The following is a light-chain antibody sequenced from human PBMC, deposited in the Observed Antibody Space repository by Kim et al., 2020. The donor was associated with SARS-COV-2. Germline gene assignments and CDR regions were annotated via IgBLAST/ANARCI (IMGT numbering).Light chain of an antibody. CDR3: QQYNSSWT. V-gene: IGKV1-5*03. CDR2: KAS. Sequence: SASVVDRVNITCRASQNVGSWLAWYQQKPGKAPKFLIYKASSLESGVPSRFSGSGSGTEFTLTISSLQPDDFASYYCQQYNSSWTCGQGTKVDIK. J-gene: IGKJ1*01. CDR1: QNVGSW.